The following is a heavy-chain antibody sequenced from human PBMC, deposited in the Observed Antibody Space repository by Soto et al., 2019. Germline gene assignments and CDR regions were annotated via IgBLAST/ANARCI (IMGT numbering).Heavy chain of an antibody. V-gene: IGHV3-74*01. D-gene: IGHD3-10*02. J-gene: IGHJ4*02. CDR2: INSDEGST. CDR1: GFTFSSYW. Sequence: PGGSLRLSCATSGFTFSSYWMHWVRQAPGKGLVWVSRINSDEGSTAYADSVKGRFTISRDNAKNTLYLQMNSLRAEDTALYFCARYVRDVYTYIDYWGQGTLVTVSP. CDR3: ARYVRDVYTYIDY.